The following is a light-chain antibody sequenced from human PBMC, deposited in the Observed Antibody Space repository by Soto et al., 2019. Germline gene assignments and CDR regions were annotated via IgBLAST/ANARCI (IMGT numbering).Light chain of an antibody. CDR3: ASYAGSNTLV. Sequence: QSVLTQPPSASGSPGQSVTISCTGSSSDVGGYDYVSWYQQHPDKAPKILIYEVAKRPSGVPHRFYGAKSGNTDSLTVSGLLAEDEADYYCASYAGSNTLVFGGGTKLTVL. CDR1: SSDVGGYDY. J-gene: IGLJ2*01. CDR2: EVA. V-gene: IGLV2-8*01.